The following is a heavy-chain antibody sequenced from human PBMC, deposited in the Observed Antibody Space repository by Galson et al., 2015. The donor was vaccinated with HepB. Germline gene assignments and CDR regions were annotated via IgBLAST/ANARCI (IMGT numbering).Heavy chain of an antibody. V-gene: IGHV3-9*01. Sequence: SLRLSCAASGFTFDDYAMHWVRQAPGKGLEWVSGISWNSGSIGYADSVKGRFTISRDNAKNSLYLQMNSLRAEDTALYYCAAAPRYSGYAYWGQGTLVTVSS. CDR2: ISWNSGSI. J-gene: IGHJ4*02. CDR1: GFTFDDYA. CDR3: AAAPRYSGYAY. D-gene: IGHD5-12*01.